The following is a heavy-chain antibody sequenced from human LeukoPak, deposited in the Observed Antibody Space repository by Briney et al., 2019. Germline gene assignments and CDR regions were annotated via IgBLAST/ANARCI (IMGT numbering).Heavy chain of an antibody. Sequence: SETLSLTCTVSGGSISSSSYYWGWIRQPPGEGLEWIGTIFYSGSTYYNPSLKSRVTISVDTSTNQFSLKLSSVTAADTAVYYCARHLSSPSGISFYYYMDVWGTGTTVTVSS. CDR3: ARHLSSPSGISFYYYMDV. J-gene: IGHJ6*03. CDR1: GGSISSSSYY. CDR2: IFYSGST. V-gene: IGHV4-39*01. D-gene: IGHD6-6*01.